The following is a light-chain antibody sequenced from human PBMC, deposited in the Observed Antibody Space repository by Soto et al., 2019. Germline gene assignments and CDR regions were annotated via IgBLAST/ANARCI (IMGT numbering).Light chain of an antibody. V-gene: IGKV1-12*01. CDR1: QGISNC. CDR2: GAS. J-gene: IGKJ5*01. Sequence: DIPMTQSPSSLSASVGDRVTITCRASQGISNCLDWYQHKPGRAPKLLIFGASSLQSGVPSRFSGSGSGTDFTLTISSLQPEDFATYYCQQANSFPITFGQGTRLEIK. CDR3: QQANSFPIT.